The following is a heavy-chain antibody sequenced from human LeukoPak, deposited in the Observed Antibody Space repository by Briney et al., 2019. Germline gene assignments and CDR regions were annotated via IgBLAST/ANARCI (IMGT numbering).Heavy chain of an antibody. Sequence: GGSLRLSCAVSGFTFSGFWMSWSRQAPGKGLEWVASINSDGSEGYYADVVKGRFTISRDNAKNSLYLQINSLRAEDTAVYYCANGATTGSAFDYWGQGTLVTVSS. CDR2: INSDGSEG. D-gene: IGHD4-17*01. CDR1: GFTFSGFW. V-gene: IGHV3-7*03. J-gene: IGHJ4*02. CDR3: ANGATTGSAFDY.